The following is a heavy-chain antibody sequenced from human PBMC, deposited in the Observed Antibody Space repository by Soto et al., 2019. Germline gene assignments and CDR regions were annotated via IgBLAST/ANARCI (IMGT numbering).Heavy chain of an antibody. CDR3: ARAPPGPAPRWGV. J-gene: IGHJ6*02. Sequence: KPSETLSLTCTVSNGSISSGGYSWSWIRQTPGKGLEWIGYIYPTGKTYYNPSLKNRATLSIDTSQNQFSLQLTSVTAADTAVYYCARAPPGPAPRWGVWGHGTTVTVSS. D-gene: IGHD3-16*01. V-gene: IGHV4-30-2*01. CDR1: NGSISSGGYS. CDR2: IYPTGKT.